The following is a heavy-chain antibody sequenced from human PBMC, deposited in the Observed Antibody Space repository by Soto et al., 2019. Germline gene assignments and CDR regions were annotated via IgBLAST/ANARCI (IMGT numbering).Heavy chain of an antibody. J-gene: IGHJ6*02. CDR2: IYYSGST. V-gene: IGHV4-30-4*01. CDR3: ARETSFYPSYYYGMDV. Sequence: QVQLQESGPGLVKPSQTLSLTCTVSGGSISSGDYYWSWIRQPPGKGLEWIGYIYYSGSTYYNPSLKRRVTISVDTSKNQFSLKLSSVTAADTAVYYCARETSFYPSYYYGMDVWGQGTTVTVSS. CDR1: GGSISSGDYY.